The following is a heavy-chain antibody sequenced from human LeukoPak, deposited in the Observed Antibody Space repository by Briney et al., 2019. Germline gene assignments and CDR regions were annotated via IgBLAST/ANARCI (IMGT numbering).Heavy chain of an antibody. D-gene: IGHD3-10*01. CDR2: ISHDGSLK. CDR1: GFSFSNFG. CDR3: AKKNSYGSGAGDPLDV. V-gene: IGHV3-30*18. J-gene: IGHJ3*01. Sequence: EGSLRLSCAASGFSFSNFGMHWVRQAPGKGLEWVAVISHDGSLKYYLDSVKGRFTISRDSSKNTLYLQMDSLRVEDTAVYYCAKKNSYGSGAGDPLDVWGHGTLVTVSS.